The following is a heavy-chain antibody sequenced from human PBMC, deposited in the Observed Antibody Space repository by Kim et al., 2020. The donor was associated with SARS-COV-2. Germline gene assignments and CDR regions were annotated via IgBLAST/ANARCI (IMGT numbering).Heavy chain of an antibody. CDR3: ARQGGITMIVAVIQGAFDL. J-gene: IGHJ2*01. V-gene: IGHV4-39*01. Sequence: SETLSLTCTVSGGSISSSSYYWGWIRQPPGKGLEWIGSIYYSGSTYYNPSLKSRVTISVDTTKNQFSLKLSSVTAADTAVYYCARQGGITMIVAVIQGAFDLWGRGTLVTVSS. CDR1: GGSISSSSYY. CDR2: IYYSGST. D-gene: IGHD3-22*01.